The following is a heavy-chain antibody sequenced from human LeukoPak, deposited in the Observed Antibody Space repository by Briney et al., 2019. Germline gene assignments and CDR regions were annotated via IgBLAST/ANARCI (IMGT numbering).Heavy chain of an antibody. J-gene: IGHJ5*02. V-gene: IGHV1-69*01. CDR1: GGTFSSYA. CDR2: IIPIFGTA. Sequence: GASVKVSCKASGGTFSSYAISWVRQAPGQGLEWMGGIIPIFGTANYAQKFQGRVTITADESTSTAYMELSSLRSEDTAVYYCARVGFYYYGSGSYYKGHWFDPWGQGTLVTVSS. CDR3: ARVGFYYYGSGSYYKGHWFDP. D-gene: IGHD3-10*01.